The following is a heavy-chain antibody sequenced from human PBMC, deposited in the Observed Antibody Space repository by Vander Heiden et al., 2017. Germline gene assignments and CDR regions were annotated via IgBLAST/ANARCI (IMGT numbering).Heavy chain of an antibody. CDR2: ISGNSGSI. Sequence: EVQLVESGGGLVQPGRSLRLSCAASGFTFDDYAMHWVRQAPGKGLEWVSGISGNSGSIGYADSVKGRFTISRDNAKNSLYLQMNSLRAEDTALYYCAKGSSGWTPFDYWGQGTLVTVSS. J-gene: IGHJ4*02. CDR1: GFTFDDYA. V-gene: IGHV3-9*01. CDR3: AKGSSGWTPFDY. D-gene: IGHD6-19*01.